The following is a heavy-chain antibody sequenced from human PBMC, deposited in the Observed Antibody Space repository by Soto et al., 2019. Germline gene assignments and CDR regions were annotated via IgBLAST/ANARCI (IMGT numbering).Heavy chain of an antibody. CDR3: ARVYCSGTNCYAGDAFDF. V-gene: IGHV1-46*01. D-gene: IGHD2-2*01. Sequence: ASVKVSCKASGYTFTKHYVHWVRQAPGQGLEWMGIINPSGGSTSSAQKFQGRVTMTRDTSTSTVYMELSSLRSEDTAVYFCARVYCSGTNCYAGDAFDFWGQRTMVTVPS. J-gene: IGHJ3*01. CDR2: INPSGGST. CDR1: GYTFTKHY.